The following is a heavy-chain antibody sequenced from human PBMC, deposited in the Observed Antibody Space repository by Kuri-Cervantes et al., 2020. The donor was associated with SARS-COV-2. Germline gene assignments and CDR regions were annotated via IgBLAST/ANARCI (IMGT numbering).Heavy chain of an antibody. CDR2: INHSGST. D-gene: IGHD3-16*02. CDR1: GGSFSGYY. CDR3: ASRLRLGELSLMLDY. V-gene: IGHV4-34*01. J-gene: IGHJ4*02. Sequence: GSLRLSCAVYGGSFSGYYWSWIRQPPGKGLEWIGEINHSGSTNYNPSLKSRVTISVDTSKNQFSLKLSSVTAADTAVYYCASRLRLGELSLMLDYWGQGTLVTVSS.